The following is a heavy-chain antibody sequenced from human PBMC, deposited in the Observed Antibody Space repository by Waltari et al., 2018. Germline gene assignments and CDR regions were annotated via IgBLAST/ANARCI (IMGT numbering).Heavy chain of an antibody. CDR3: AIGVQGVDY. D-gene: IGHD3-10*01. CDR2: IYHSGST. V-gene: IGHV4-38-2*01. CDR1: GYSISRGYY. Sequence: QVQLQESGPGLVKPSETLSLTCAVSGYSISRGYYWGWIRQPPGKGLEWIGSIYHSGSTYYNPSLKSRVTISVDTSKNQFSLKLSSVTAADTAVYYCAIGVQGVDYWGQGTLVTVS. J-gene: IGHJ4*02.